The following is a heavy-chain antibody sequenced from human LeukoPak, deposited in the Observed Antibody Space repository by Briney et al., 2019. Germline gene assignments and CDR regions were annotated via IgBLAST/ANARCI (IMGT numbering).Heavy chain of an antibody. CDR3: AREDDSSGYSLDY. Sequence: PGGSLRLSCAASGFTFSSSWMHWVRQAPGKGLVWVSRISDDGSSTSYVDSVKGRFTISRDNAKNSLYLQMNSLRAEDTAVYYCAREDDSSGYSLDYWGQGTLVTVSS. CDR2: ISDDGSST. V-gene: IGHV3-74*01. D-gene: IGHD3-22*01. J-gene: IGHJ4*02. CDR1: GFTFSSSW.